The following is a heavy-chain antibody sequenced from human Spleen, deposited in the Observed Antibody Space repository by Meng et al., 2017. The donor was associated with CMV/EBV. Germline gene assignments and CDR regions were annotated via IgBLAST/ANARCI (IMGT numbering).Heavy chain of an antibody. CDR3: AKDLGLYSKLENYQYGMDV. J-gene: IGHJ6*02. CDR1: GFTFSSFA. CDR2: ISGSGGGT. V-gene: IGHV3-23*01. D-gene: IGHD4-11*01. Sequence: GESLKISCAASGFTFSSFAMSWVRHTPGKGLEWISAISGSGGGTYYADSVKGRFTISRDNSKNTLYLQMNSLRAEDTAVYYCAKDLGLYSKLENYQYGMDVWGQGTTVTVSS.